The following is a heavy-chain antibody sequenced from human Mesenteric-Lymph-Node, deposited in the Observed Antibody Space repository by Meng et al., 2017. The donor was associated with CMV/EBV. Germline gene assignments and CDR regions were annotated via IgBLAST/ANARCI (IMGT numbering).Heavy chain of an antibody. CDR1: WFSLSTSGVG. CDR2: IYWDDDK. J-gene: IGHJ4*02. D-gene: IGHD6-13*01. Sequence: FSWFSLSTSGVGVGWSRQPPGKALEWLALIYWDDDKRYSPSLKSRLTITKDTSKNQVVLTMTNMDPVDTATYYCAHSVWSSSWCLFDYWGQGTLVTVSS. CDR3: AHSVWSSSWCLFDY. V-gene: IGHV2-5*02.